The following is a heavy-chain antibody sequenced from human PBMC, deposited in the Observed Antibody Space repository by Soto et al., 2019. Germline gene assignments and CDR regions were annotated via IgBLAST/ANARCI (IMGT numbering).Heavy chain of an antibody. D-gene: IGHD3-10*01. Sequence: QLQLQESGSGLVKPSQTLSLTCAVSGGSISSGGYSWSWIRQPPGKGLECIGYIYHSGSTYYNPSIKSRVTISVDRSKHQFSLKLSSVTAADTAVYYCASRPPYYYGSGSYGFDPWGQGTLVTVSS. J-gene: IGHJ5*02. CDR1: GGSISSGGYS. CDR2: IYHSGST. V-gene: IGHV4-30-2*01. CDR3: ASRPPYYYGSGSYGFDP.